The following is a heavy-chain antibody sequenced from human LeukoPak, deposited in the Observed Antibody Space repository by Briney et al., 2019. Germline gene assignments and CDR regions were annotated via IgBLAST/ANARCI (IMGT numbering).Heavy chain of an antibody. V-gene: IGHV3-23*01. Sequence: GGSLRLSCAASAFTFSSYAMRWVRQAPGKGLEWVSAVRGSGGSTYYADSVKGRFTISRDNSKNTLYLQMNSLRAEDTAEYYCAKTLRESSGREYFDLWGRGTLVTVSS. D-gene: IGHD6-19*01. CDR3: AKTLRESSGREYFDL. CDR1: AFTFSSYA. CDR2: VRGSGGST. J-gene: IGHJ2*01.